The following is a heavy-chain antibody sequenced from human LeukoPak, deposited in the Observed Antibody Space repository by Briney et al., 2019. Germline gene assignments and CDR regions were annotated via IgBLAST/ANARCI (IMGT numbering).Heavy chain of an antibody. Sequence: QSGRSLRLSCAASGFTFSSYWMSWVRQAPGKGLEWVANIKQDGSEKYYVDSVKGRFTISRDNAKNSLYLQMNSLRAEDTAVYYCARFRGRNLYYYYYYMDVWGKGTTDTVSS. V-gene: IGHV3-7*01. CDR3: ARFRGRNLYYYYYYMDV. CDR2: IKQDGSEK. CDR1: GFTFSSYW. J-gene: IGHJ6*03. D-gene: IGHD1-14*01.